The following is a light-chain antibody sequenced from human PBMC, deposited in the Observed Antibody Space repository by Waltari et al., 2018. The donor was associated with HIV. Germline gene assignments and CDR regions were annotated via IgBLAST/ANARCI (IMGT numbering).Light chain of an antibody. J-gene: IGLJ2*01. V-gene: IGLV2-23*02. CDR1: NNDIGNYNL. Sequence: QSALTQPASVSGSPGQSITISCTGTNNDIGNYNLVSWYQQPPGKAPKLIIYEVTKRPSGISNHFSGSKSGNTASLTISRLQAEDEADYFCCSYAGSGTLEVFGGGTKLTVL. CDR3: CSYAGSGTLEV. CDR2: EVT.